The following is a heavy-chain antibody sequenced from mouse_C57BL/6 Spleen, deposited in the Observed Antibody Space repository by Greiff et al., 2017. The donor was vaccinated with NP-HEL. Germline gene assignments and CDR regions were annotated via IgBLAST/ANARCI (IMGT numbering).Heavy chain of an antibody. CDR2: INYDGSST. D-gene: IGHD2-3*01. V-gene: IGHV5-16*01. Sequence: EVKLVESEGGLVQPGSSMKLSCTASGFTFSDYYMAWVRQVPEKGLEWVANINYDGSSTYYLDSLKSRFIISRDNAKNILYLQMSSLKSEDTATYYCARDSYDGYYSYYFDYWGQGTTLTVSS. J-gene: IGHJ2*01. CDR3: ARDSYDGYYSYYFDY. CDR1: GFTFSDYY.